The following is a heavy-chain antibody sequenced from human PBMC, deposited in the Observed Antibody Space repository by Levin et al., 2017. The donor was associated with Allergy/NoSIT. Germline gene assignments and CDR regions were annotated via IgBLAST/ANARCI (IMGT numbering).Heavy chain of an antibody. V-gene: IGHV4-59*01. CDR3: ARDFNTYGSGWYPSGFDP. D-gene: IGHD6-19*01. J-gene: IGHJ5*02. CDR1: GGSISSYY. Sequence: PGGSLRLSCTVSGGSISSYYWTWIRQSPGKGLEWVGFISWSGTTYYNPSLKSRVTMSVDTSKNQFSLMLTSVTAADTGTYYCARDFNTYGSGWYPSGFDPWGQGTPVTVSS. CDR2: ISWSGTT.